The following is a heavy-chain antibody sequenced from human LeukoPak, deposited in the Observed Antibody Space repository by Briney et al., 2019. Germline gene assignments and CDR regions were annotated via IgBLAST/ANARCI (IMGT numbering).Heavy chain of an antibody. D-gene: IGHD6-13*01. J-gene: IGHJ4*02. Sequence: GASVKVSCKASGGTFSSYAISWVRQAPGQGLEWMGGIIPIFGTANYAQKLQGRVTITADKSTSTAYMELSSLRSEDTAVYYCASPIAAAGTLFDHWGQGTLVTVSS. CDR3: ASPIAAAGTLFDH. CDR1: GGTFSSYA. CDR2: IIPIFGTA. V-gene: IGHV1-69*06.